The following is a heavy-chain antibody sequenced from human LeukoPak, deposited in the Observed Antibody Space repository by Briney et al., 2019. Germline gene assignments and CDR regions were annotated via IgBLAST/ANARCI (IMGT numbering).Heavy chain of an antibody. CDR3: ARERGGSYSAIDY. D-gene: IGHD1-26*01. CDR2: LSSSSSTI. CDR1: GFTFSSYS. V-gene: IGHV3-48*04. Sequence: GGSLRLSCAASGFTFSSYSKHWVRQAPGKGLEGVSFLSSSSSTIHYADSVEGRFTISRDNAKNSLYLQMNSLRAEDTAVYYCARERGGSYSAIDYWGQGTLVTVSS. J-gene: IGHJ4*02.